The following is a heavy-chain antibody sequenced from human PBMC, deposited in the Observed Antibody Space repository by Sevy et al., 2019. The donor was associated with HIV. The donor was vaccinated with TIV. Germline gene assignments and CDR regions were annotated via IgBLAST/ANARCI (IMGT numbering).Heavy chain of an antibody. CDR1: GYTFTSYY. Sequence: ASVKVSCKASGYTFTSYYMHWVRQAPGQGLEWMGIINPSGGTTSYAQKFQGRVTMTRDTSTTTVNMELSSLRSDDTAVYYCVRVLQPASSGWHLYYYYGLDVWGQGTTVTVSS. D-gene: IGHD6-19*01. V-gene: IGHV1-46*01. J-gene: IGHJ6*02. CDR3: VRVLQPASSGWHLYYYYGLDV. CDR2: INPSGGTT.